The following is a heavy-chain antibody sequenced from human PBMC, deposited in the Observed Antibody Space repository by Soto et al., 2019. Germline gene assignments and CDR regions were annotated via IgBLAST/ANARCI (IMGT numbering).Heavy chain of an antibody. Sequence: QVQLQESGPGLVKPSETLSVTCSVSGGSISSHYWSWIRQSPGKGLEWIGYIHSSGITNYNPSLKSRVCISLDTSKNQLSLKVTSVTAADTAVYYCANTGMDAFDIWGQGTMVTVSS. CDR2: IHSSGIT. V-gene: IGHV4-59*11. J-gene: IGHJ3*02. CDR1: GGSISSHY. CDR3: ANTGMDAFDI. D-gene: IGHD1-26*01.